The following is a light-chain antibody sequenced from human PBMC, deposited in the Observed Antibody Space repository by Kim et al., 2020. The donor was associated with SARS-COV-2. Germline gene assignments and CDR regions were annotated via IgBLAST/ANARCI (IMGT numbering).Light chain of an antibody. J-gene: IGKJ5*01. CDR1: QCVSSY. Sequence: ASVGDRVTNTCGVSQCVSSYLNWCRQKPGKVPTLLIYSASNLQSGIPSRCSVSGSGTDFTLTISSLQPEEVATYYAQQTYRARITFGQGTRLEIK. V-gene: IGKV1-27*01. CDR2: SAS. CDR3: QQTYRARIT.